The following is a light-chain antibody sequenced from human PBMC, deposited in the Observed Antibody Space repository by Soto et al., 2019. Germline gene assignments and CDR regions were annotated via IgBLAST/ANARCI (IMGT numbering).Light chain of an antibody. Sequence: DIQMTQSPSTLSASVGDRVTITCRASQSISSWLAWYQQKPGKAPKLLLYKASSLESGVPSRFSGSGSGTEFTLTISSLQPDDFATYDCQQYNSFPTFGQGTKVEIK. V-gene: IGKV1-5*03. CDR2: KAS. CDR3: QQYNSFPT. CDR1: QSISSW. J-gene: IGKJ1*01.